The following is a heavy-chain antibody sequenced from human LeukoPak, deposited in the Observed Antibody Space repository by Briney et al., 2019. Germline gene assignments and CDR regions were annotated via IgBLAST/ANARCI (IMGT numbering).Heavy chain of an antibody. CDR2: IYYSGST. V-gene: IGHV4-59*12. CDR1: GGSISSYY. Sequence: PSETLSLTCTVSGGSISSYYWSWIRQPPGKGLEWIGYIYYSGSTYYNPSLKSRVTISVDTSKNQFSLKLSSVTAADTAVYYCAREGARGSYDYWGQGTLVTVSS. CDR3: AREGARGSYDY. D-gene: IGHD3-10*01. J-gene: IGHJ4*02.